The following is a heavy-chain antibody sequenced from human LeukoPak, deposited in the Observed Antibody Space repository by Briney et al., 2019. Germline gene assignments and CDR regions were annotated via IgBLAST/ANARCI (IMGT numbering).Heavy chain of an antibody. CDR2: INAGNGNT. Sequence: ASVKVSCKASGYTFTSYAMHWVRQAPGQRLEWMGWINAGNGNTKYSQKFQGRVTITRDTSACTAYMELSSLRSEDTAVYYCARGRVVGYSSSWYDYWGQGTLVTVSS. CDR3: ARGRVVGYSSSWYDY. CDR1: GYTFTSYA. V-gene: IGHV1-3*01. J-gene: IGHJ4*02. D-gene: IGHD6-13*01.